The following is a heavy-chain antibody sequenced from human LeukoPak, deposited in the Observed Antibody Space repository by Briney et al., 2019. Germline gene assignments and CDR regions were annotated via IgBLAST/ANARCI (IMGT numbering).Heavy chain of an antibody. Sequence: GGSLRLSCVASGFTFGSYSMNWVRQAPGKGLEWVSYISGSGSIINYADSVQGRFTISRDNAKNSLSLQMNSLRVEDTAVYYCARGGRTMFDLWGQGTQVTVSS. CDR3: ARGGRTMFDL. D-gene: IGHD2-15*01. V-gene: IGHV3-48*04. J-gene: IGHJ5*02. CDR1: GFTFGSYS. CDR2: ISGSGSII.